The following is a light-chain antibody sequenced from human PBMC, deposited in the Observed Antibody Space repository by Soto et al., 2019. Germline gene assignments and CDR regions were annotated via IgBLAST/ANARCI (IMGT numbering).Light chain of an antibody. CDR1: QSISSY. CDR3: QQGYSTLFT. V-gene: IGKV1-39*01. CDR2: AAF. Sequence: DIQMTQSPSSLSASVGDRVTITCRASQSISSYLNWYQQKPGKAPKLLIYAAFSLHSLFPSRFSGSGSGTDFPLTTSSLQREYVAKYYRQQGYSTLFTFGPGTKVHIK. J-gene: IGKJ3*01.